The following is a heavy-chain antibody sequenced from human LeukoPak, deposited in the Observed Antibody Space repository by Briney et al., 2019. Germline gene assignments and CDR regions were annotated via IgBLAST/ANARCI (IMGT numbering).Heavy chain of an antibody. Sequence: GGSLRLSCVVSGFTFSSQAMSWVRQAPGKGLEWIAGISESGDVTFHVDSVKGRFTITRDNSRNTLFLQMDSLRVEDTAVYYCAKDPEFWGQGTLVTVSS. D-gene: IGHD3-10*01. J-gene: IGHJ4*02. CDR3: AKDPEF. V-gene: IGHV3-23*01. CDR1: GFTFSSQA. CDR2: ISESGDVT.